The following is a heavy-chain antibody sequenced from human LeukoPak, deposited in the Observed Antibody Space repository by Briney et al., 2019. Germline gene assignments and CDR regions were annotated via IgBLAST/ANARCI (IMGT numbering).Heavy chain of an antibody. J-gene: IGHJ4*02. CDR1: GYSFTNYW. D-gene: IGHD1-20*01. Sequence: GESLKISCKGSGYSFTNYWIGWVRQMPGKGLEWMGIIYPDDSDTRSSPSFQGQVTISVDRSISTAYLQWSSLKASDTAMYYCARHQAIAGTFPSYFDYWGQGTLVTVSS. V-gene: IGHV5-51*01. CDR2: IYPDDSDT. CDR3: ARHQAIAGTFPSYFDY.